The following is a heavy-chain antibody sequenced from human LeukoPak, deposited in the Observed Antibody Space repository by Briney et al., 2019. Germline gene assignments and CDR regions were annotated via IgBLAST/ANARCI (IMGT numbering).Heavy chain of an antibody. Sequence: SVKVSCKASGGTFCSYAISWVRQAPGQGLEWMGRIIPILGIANYAQKFQGRVTITADKSTSTAYMELSSLRSEDTAVYYCAREPGHSTCYFDFWGQGTLVTVSS. V-gene: IGHV1-69*04. CDR1: GGTFCSYA. J-gene: IGHJ4*02. CDR3: AREPGHSTCYFDF. CDR2: IIPILGIA. D-gene: IGHD1-14*01.